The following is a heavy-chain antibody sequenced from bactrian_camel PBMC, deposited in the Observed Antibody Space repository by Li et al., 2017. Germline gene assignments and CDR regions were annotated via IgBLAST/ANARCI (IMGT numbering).Heavy chain of an antibody. Sequence: QVQLVESGGGSVQAGGSLTLSCSAPTPVACMGWFRQVPGKEREGVATIATGGGVTYYADSVKGRFTATRDNAKGTVSLEMNSLKPEDTAIYYCAADPFRTPQGCDYSDYAGAFGYWGQGTQVTVS. CDR1: TPVAC. CDR2: IATGGGVT. J-gene: IGHJ6*01. V-gene: IGHV3S63*01. CDR3: AADPFRTPQGCDYSDYAGAFGY. D-gene: IGHD4*01.